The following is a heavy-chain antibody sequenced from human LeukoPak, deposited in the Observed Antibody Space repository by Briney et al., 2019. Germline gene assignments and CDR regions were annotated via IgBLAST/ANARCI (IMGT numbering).Heavy chain of an antibody. CDR2: INHSGST. CDR1: GESFSGYY. CDR3: ARPSYWGG. D-gene: IGHD3-10*01. J-gene: IGHJ4*02. Sequence: KASETLSLTCAVYGESFSGYYWSWIRQPPGKGLEWIGEINHSGSTNYNPSLKSRVTISVDTSKNQFSLKLSSVTAADTAVYYCARPSYWGGWGQGTLVTVSS. V-gene: IGHV4-34*01.